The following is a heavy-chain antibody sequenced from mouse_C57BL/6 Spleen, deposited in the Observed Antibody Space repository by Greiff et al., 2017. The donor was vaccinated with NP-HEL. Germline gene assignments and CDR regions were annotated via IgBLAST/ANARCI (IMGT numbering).Heavy chain of an antibody. CDR2: IYPGDGDT. D-gene: IGHD2-2*01. J-gene: IGHJ4*01. CDR3: ARKGGYDYAMDY. CDR1: GYAFSSSW. V-gene: IGHV1-82*01. Sequence: QVQLQQSGPELVKPGASVKISCKASGYAFSSSWMNWVKQRPGKGLEWIGRIYPGDGDTNYNGKFKGKATLTADKSSSTAYMQLSSLTSEDSAVYFCARKGGYDYAMDYWGQGTSVTVSS.